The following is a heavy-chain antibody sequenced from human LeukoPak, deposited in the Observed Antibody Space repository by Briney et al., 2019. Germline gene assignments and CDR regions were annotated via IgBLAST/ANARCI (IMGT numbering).Heavy chain of an antibody. CDR1: GGSVSSGFYY. CDR2: VSYSGST. V-gene: IGHV4-61*01. D-gene: IGHD2-15*01. CDR3: ARVGGSGASYYYYYGMDV. J-gene: IGHJ6*02. Sequence: SETLSLTCTVSGGSVSSGFYYWTWIRQPPGKGLEWIGHVSYSGSTNYNPSLESRLTISLDTSKNQFSLKLSSVTADDTAVYYCARVGGSGASYYYYYGMDVWGQGTTVTVSS.